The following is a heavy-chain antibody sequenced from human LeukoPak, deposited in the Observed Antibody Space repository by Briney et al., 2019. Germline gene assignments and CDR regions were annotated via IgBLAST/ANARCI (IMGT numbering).Heavy chain of an antibody. CDR2: INHSGST. CDR1: GGSFSGYY. V-gene: IGHV4-34*01. CDR3: ARGGRYDSSGYYRLRYFQH. J-gene: IGHJ1*01. Sequence: SSETLSLTCAAYGGSFSGYYWSWIRQPPGKGLEWIGEINHSGSTNYNPSLKSRVTISVDTSKNQFSLKLSSVTAADTAVYYCARGGRYDSSGYYRLRYFQHWGQGTLVTVSS. D-gene: IGHD3-22*01.